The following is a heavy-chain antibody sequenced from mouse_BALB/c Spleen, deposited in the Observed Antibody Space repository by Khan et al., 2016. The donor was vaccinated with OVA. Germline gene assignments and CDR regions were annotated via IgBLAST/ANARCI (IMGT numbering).Heavy chain of an antibody. J-gene: IGHJ3*01. D-gene: IGHD1-1*01. CDR2: VSTGGSYT. Sequence: EVELVESGGDLVKPGGSLKLSCAASGFTFSTYGMSWVRQTPDKRLKWVATVSTGGSYTYYADSVKGRFTISRDNAKNTLFLQMSGLKSEDTAIFYCTRLAYYYDSEGFAYWGQGTLVTVSA. CDR1: GFTFSTYG. V-gene: IGHV5-6*01. CDR3: TRLAYYYDSEGFAY.